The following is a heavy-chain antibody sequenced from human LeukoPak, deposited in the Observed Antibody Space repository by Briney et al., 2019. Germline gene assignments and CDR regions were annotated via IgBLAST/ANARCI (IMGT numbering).Heavy chain of an antibody. J-gene: IGHJ4*02. V-gene: IGHV3-48*01. CDR3: ARGSTYYDSSGQVPFDY. Sequence: GGSLRLSCAASGFTFSTYSMIWVRQAPGKGLEWVSYISSSSSTIYYADSVKGRFTISRDNAKNSLYLQMNSLRAEDTAVYYCARGSTYYDSSGQVPFDYWGQGTLVTVSS. CDR1: GFTFSTYS. CDR2: ISSSSSTI. D-gene: IGHD3-22*01.